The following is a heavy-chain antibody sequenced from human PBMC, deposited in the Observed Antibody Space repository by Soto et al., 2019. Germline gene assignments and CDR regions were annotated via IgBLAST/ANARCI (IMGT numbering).Heavy chain of an antibody. V-gene: IGHV3-21*01. CDR1: GFTFSSYS. D-gene: IGHD6-19*01. Sequence: GGSLRLSCAASGFTFSSYSMNWVRQAPGKGLEWVSSISSSSSYIYYADSVKGRFTISRDNAKNSLYLQMNSLRAEDTAVYYCARDRIAVAGTVDYWGQGTLVTVSS. CDR3: ARDRIAVAGTVDY. CDR2: ISSSSSYI. J-gene: IGHJ4*02.